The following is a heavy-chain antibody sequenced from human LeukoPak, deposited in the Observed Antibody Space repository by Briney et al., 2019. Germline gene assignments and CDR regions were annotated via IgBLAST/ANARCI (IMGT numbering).Heavy chain of an antibody. V-gene: IGHV4-39*07. CDR2: VYYSGNT. CDR1: GGSIIRNSYF. CDR3: ARRRYSYGYANNWFDP. D-gene: IGHD5-18*01. J-gene: IGHJ5*02. Sequence: PSETLSLTCTVSGGSIIRNSYFWGWIRQPPGKGLEWIGSVYYSGNTYYNPSLKSRVTISVDTSKNQFSLKLSSVTAADTAVYYCARRRYSYGYANNWFDPWGQGTLVTVSS.